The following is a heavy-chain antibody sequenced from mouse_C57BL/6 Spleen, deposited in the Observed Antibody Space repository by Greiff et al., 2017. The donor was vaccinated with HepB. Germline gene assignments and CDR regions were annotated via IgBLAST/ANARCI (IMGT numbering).Heavy chain of an antibody. J-gene: IGHJ1*03. Sequence: QVQLQQSGAELVKPGASVKLSCKASGYTFTEYTIHWVKQRSGQGLEWIGWFYPGSGSIKYNEKFKDKATLTADKSSSTVYMELSRLTSEDSAVYFCARHESHYVSSYGWYFDVWGTGTTVTVSS. CDR3: ARHESHYVSSYGWYFDV. D-gene: IGHD1-1*01. CDR2: FYPGSGSI. V-gene: IGHV1-62-2*01. CDR1: GYTFTEYT.